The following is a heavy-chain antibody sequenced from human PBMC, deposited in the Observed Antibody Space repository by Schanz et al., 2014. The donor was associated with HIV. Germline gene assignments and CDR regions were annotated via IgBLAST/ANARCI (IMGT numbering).Heavy chain of an antibody. CDR2: IIPIFGTA. J-gene: IGHJ6*02. V-gene: IGHV1-69*01. Sequence: QVQLVQSGAAVKKPGSSVKVSCKASGGTFSIYAISWVRQAPGQGLEWMGGIIPIFGTANYAQKFQGRVTIIAYESTSTAYMELSSLRSADTAVYFCARAAFSSEYYYGMDVWGQGTTVTVSS. CDR3: ARAAFSSEYYYGMDV. D-gene: IGHD3-3*02. CDR1: GGTFSIYA.